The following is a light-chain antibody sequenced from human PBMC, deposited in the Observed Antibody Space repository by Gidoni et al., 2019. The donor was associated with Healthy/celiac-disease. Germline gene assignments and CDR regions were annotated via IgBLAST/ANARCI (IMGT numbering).Light chain of an antibody. V-gene: IGLV2-23*01. CDR2: EGS. CDR3: CSYAGSSTPVV. CDR1: SSDVGSYNL. Sequence: QSALTKHAAESGSPGQSTTISCTGTSSDVGSYNLVSWYQQHPGKAPNLMIYEGSKRPSGVSNRFSGSKSGNTASLTISGLQAEVEVDYYCCSYAGSSTPVVFGGGTKLTVL. J-gene: IGLJ2*01.